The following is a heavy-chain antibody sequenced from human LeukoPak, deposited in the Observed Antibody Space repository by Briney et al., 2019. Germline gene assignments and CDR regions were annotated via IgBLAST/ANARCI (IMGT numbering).Heavy chain of an antibody. Sequence: GASVKVSCKASGYTFTSYGISWVRQAPGQGLEWMGWISAYNGNTNYAQKLQGRVTMTTVTSTSTAYMELRSLRSDDTAMYYCARETYGGHFDYWGQGTLVTVSS. CDR2: ISAYNGNT. D-gene: IGHD4-23*01. CDR3: ARETYGGHFDY. CDR1: GYTFTSYG. J-gene: IGHJ4*02. V-gene: IGHV1-18*01.